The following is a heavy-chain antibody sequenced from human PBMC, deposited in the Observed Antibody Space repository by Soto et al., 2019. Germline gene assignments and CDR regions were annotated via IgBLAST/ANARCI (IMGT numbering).Heavy chain of an antibody. J-gene: IGHJ6*02. CDR2: ISAYNGNT. Sequence: ASVKVSCKASGYTFTSYGISWVRQAPGQGLEWMGWISAYNGNTNYAQKLQGRVTMTTDTSTSTAYMELRSLRSDDTAVYYCARVRFDIRYYYGMDVWGQGTTVTVSS. D-gene: IGHD5-12*01. V-gene: IGHV1-18*01. CDR3: ARVRFDIRYYYGMDV. CDR1: GYTFTSYG.